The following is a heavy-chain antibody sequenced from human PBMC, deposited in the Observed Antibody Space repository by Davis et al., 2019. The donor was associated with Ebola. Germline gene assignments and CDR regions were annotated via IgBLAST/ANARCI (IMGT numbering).Heavy chain of an antibody. D-gene: IGHD2-8*01. J-gene: IGHJ4*02. CDR1: GGSFSGYY. Sequence: ETLSLTCAVYGGSFSGYYWSWVRQAPGKGLEWVSVIYSGGSTYYADSVKGRFTISRDNSKNTLYLQMNSLRAEDTAVYYCARDTYGGLLFDYWGQGTLVTVSS. V-gene: IGHV3-66*01. CDR2: IYSGGST. CDR3: ARDTYGGLLFDY.